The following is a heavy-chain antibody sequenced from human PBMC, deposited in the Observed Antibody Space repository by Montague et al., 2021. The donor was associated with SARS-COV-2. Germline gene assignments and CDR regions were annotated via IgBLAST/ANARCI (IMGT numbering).Heavy chain of an antibody. J-gene: IGHJ4*02. CDR1: GDSVSSNSVA. Sequence: CAISGDSVSSNSVAWSWIRQSPPRGLEWLGRTYYKSKWYSDYAPSVRGRLTVNPDASKNEFSLELNYVTPEDTAVYYCVRYSGWFYFDFWGQGTLVTVS. V-gene: IGHV6-1*01. CDR3: VRYSGWFYFDF. CDR2: TYYKSKWYS. D-gene: IGHD6-19*01.